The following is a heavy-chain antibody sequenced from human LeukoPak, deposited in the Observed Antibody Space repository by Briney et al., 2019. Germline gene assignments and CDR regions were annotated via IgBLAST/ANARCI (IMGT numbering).Heavy chain of an antibody. D-gene: IGHD5-18*01. CDR2: IYYSGST. V-gene: IGHV4-39*07. CDR1: GDSISSSSYS. CDR3: AREGRYSYGSGNFDY. Sequence: SETLSLTCTVSGDSISSSSYSWGWIRQPPGKGLEWIGSIYYSGSTYYNPSLKSRVTISVDTSKNQFSLKLSSVTAADTAVYYCAREGRYSYGSGNFDYWGQGTLVTVSS. J-gene: IGHJ4*02.